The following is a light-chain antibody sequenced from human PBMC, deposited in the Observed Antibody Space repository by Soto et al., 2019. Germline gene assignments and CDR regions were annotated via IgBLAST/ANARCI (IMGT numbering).Light chain of an antibody. CDR3: QQYTTYSSLT. CDR1: QSISSW. CDR2: DAS. J-gene: IGKJ4*01. V-gene: IGKV1-5*01. Sequence: DIQMTQSPSTLSASVGDRVTITCRASQSISSWLAWYQQKLGRAPRLLIYDASSLESGVPSRFSGSGYGTEFTLTISSRQPDDVATYYCQQYTTYSSLTFGGGTKVEIK.